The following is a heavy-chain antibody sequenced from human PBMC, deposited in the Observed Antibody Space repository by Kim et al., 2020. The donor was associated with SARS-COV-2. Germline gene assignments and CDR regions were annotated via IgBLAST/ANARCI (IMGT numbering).Heavy chain of an antibody. J-gene: IGHJ4*02. CDR3: ARIVGNTVDY. D-gene: IGHD1-26*01. Sequence: YNDYAVSVKGRITINPDTSKNQFSLQLNSVTPEDTAVYYCARIVGNTVDYWGQGTLVTVSS. V-gene: IGHV6-1*01. CDR2: YN.